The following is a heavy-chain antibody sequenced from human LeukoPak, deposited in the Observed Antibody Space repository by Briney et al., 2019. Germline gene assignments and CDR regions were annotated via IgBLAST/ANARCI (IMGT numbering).Heavy chain of an antibody. Sequence: SETLSLTCAVYGGSFSGYHWSWIRQPPGKGLEWIGEINHSGSTNYNPSLKSRVTISVDTSKNQFSLKLSSVTAADTAVYYCARSSYYYGSGSPDYWGQGTLVTVSS. D-gene: IGHD3-10*01. J-gene: IGHJ4*02. V-gene: IGHV4-34*01. CDR1: GGSFSGYH. CDR2: INHSGST. CDR3: ARSSYYYGSGSPDY.